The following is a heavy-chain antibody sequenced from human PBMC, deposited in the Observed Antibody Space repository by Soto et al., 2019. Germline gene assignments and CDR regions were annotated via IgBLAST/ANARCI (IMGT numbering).Heavy chain of an antibody. CDR1: EFSFSPYG. Sequence: EVRLVESGGGLVQPGGSLRLSCEASEFSFSPYGMNWVGRAPGRGLGWISYISSTSTTMYYSDSVKGRCAISRDDARNSLSLEMNYLRDDDTAVYYCGTDWSAIAYGLDVWGQGTTVTVSS. V-gene: IGHV3-48*02. D-gene: IGHD3-3*01. J-gene: IGHJ6*02. CDR2: ISSTSTTM. CDR3: GTDWSAIAYGLDV.